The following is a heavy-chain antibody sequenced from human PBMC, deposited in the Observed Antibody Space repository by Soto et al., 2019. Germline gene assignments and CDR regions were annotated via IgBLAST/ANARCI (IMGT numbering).Heavy chain of an antibody. Sequence: SETLSLTCTVSGGSISSYYWTWIRQPPGKGLEWIGYIYYSGSTTYNPSLKSRVTISVDTSKNQFSLKLISVTAADTAKYFCAREGNLGRWLQPLDFWGQGTLVTVSS. CDR3: AREGNLGRWLQPLDF. D-gene: IGHD5-12*01. CDR1: GGSISSYY. J-gene: IGHJ4*02. CDR2: IYYSGST. V-gene: IGHV4-59*01.